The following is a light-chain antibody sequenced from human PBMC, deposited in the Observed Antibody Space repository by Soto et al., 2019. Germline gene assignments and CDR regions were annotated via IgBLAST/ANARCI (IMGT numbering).Light chain of an antibody. CDR2: DVS. Sequence: SALTQPASVSGSPGQSITISCTGTSSDVGGYNYVSWYQQHPGKAPKLMIYDVSNRPSGVSNRFSGSKFGNTASLTISGLQAEDEADYYCSSYTSSSTPYVVFGGGTKLTVL. CDR3: SSYTSSSTPYVV. V-gene: IGLV2-14*01. J-gene: IGLJ2*01. CDR1: SSDVGGYNY.